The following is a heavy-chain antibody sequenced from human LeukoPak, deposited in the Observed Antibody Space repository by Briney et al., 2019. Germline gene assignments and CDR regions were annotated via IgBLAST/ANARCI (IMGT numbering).Heavy chain of an antibody. V-gene: IGHV1-18*01. Sequence: ASGKVSCKTAGYTFTYYDITWVRQAPGQGLEWMGRVNPYNGHTYYSQRFQDRVIITKATSTGTAYMDLRDLRTDDTAMYYCARNGRVRRVVKDLFEYWGQGTLVAVSS. J-gene: IGHJ4*02. D-gene: IGHD3-10*01. CDR3: ARNGRVRRVVKDLFEY. CDR2: VNPYNGHT. CDR1: GYTFTYYD.